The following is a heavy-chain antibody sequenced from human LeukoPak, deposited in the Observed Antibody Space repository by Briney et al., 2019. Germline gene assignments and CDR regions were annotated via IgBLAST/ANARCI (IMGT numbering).Heavy chain of an antibody. CDR2: IKQDGSEK. D-gene: IGHD6-13*01. Sequence: PGGSLRLSCAASGFTFTTYWMSWVRQAPGKGLEWVANIKQDGSEKYYVDSVKGRFTISRDNAKNSLYLQMNSLRAEDTAVYYCARDLGSSWPKRAFDYWGQGTLVTVSS. V-gene: IGHV3-7*01. J-gene: IGHJ4*02. CDR3: ARDLGSSWPKRAFDY. CDR1: GFTFTTYW.